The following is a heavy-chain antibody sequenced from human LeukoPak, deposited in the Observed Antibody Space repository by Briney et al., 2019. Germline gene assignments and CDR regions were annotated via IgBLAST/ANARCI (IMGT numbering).Heavy chain of an antibody. J-gene: IGHJ4*02. CDR1: GFTFSSYE. D-gene: IGHD2-21*01. CDR2: ISSSSSPI. V-gene: IGHV3-48*03. Sequence: GGSLRLSCAASGFTFSSYEMNWVRQAPGKGLEWVSYISSSSSPIYYADSVKGRFTISRDNAKNSLYLQMSYLRAEDTAVYYCVREAKMTNILWGQGTLVTVSS. CDR3: VREAKMTNIL.